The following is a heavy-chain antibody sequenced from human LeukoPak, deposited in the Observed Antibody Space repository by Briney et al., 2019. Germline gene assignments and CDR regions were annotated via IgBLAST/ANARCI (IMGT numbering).Heavy chain of an antibody. D-gene: IGHD1-14*01. V-gene: IGHV3-48*02. J-gene: IGHJ3*02. CDR3: ARDRMWAFDI. Sequence: GGSLRLSCAASGFTFSSYSMNWVRQAPGKGLEWVSYISHSGSIRYYADSVKGRFTISRDNGQSSLYLQLSSLRDEDTALYYCARDRMWAFDIWGQGTMVTVSS. CDR2: ISHSGSIR. CDR1: GFTFSSYS.